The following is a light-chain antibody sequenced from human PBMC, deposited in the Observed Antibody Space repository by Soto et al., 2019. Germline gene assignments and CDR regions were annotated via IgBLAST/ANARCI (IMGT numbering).Light chain of an antibody. Sequence: DIQVTQSPSSVSASVGDRVTITCRASQDINNWLAWYQQKPGKAPKLLIYTTSNIQSGVPSRFSGSGSGTDFPLTITSLQPEDFATYYCQQANSFPLSFGGGTKVVIK. CDR2: TTS. CDR3: QQANSFPLS. V-gene: IGKV1D-12*01. CDR1: QDINNW. J-gene: IGKJ4*01.